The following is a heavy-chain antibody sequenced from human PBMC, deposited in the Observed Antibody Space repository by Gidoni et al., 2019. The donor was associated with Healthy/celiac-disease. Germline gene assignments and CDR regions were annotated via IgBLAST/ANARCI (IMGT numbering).Heavy chain of an antibody. CDR2: IKPNDCYT. J-gene: IGHJ6*02. D-gene: IGHD3-9*01. Sequence: EVQLAQSGADVKNPGESLRISSKGSVYSFTSYWISWVRQMPGNGLEWLGRIKPNDCYTNYSPYFRGHVTITADKSISTAYLQWSSLKASDTAMYYCARKRVTGYYYYGMDVWGQGTTVTVSS. CDR3: ARKRVTGYYYYGMDV. CDR1: VYSFTSYW. V-gene: IGHV5-10-1*03.